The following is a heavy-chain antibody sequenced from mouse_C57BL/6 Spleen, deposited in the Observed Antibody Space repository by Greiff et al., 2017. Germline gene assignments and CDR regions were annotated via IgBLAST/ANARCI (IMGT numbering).Heavy chain of an antibody. CDR1: GYSFTGYY. CDR2: INPSTGGT. V-gene: IGHV1-42*01. D-gene: IGHD1-1*01. J-gene: IGHJ4*01. CDR3: ARFTTVVDDAMDD. Sequence: VQLQQSGPELVKPGASVKISCKASGYSFTGYYMNWVKQSPEKSLEWIGEINPSTGGTTYNQKFKAKATLTVDKSSSTAYMQLKSLTSEDSAVYYCARFTTVVDDAMDDWGQGTSGTVSS.